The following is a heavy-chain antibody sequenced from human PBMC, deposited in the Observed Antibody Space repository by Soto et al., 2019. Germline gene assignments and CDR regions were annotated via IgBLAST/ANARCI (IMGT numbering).Heavy chain of an antibody. V-gene: IGHV4-31*03. J-gene: IGHJ4*01. CDR2: ISYSAST. Sequence: QVQLQESGPGLVQPSQTLSLTCTVSGGSISSGGYYWSWIRQHPGTGLEGIGHISYSASTYYNTPLTSRVTISVAPSRHPSSLIVNSVTAAHTAVSYCARGVLHWCQGTLVTVSS. CDR1: GGSISSGGYY. CDR3: ARGVLH.